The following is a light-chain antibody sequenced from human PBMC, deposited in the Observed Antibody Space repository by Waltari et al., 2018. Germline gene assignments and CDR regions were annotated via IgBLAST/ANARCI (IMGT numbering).Light chain of an antibody. J-gene: IGKJ1*01. CDR3: QKYGTLPAT. CDR1: QCVSRT. Sequence: EIVLTQSPGTLSWSPGASATLSCRASQCVSRTLAWYQQKPGQAPRLLIYDASTRATGIPARFSGSGFGTDFSLTISRLEPEDFAVYYCQKYGTLPATFGQGTTVEIK. CDR2: DAS. V-gene: IGKV3-20*01.